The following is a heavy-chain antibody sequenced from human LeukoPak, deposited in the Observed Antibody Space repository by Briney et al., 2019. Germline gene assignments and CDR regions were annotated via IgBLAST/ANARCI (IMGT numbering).Heavy chain of an antibody. Sequence: GGSLRLSCAASGFTFSSYAMTWVRQAPDKGLEWVSAISGSDGSTYYADSVKGRFTISRDDSQNTLYLQMNSLSAEDTAVYYCAKVETSGGANCYALDYWGQGTLVTDSS. CDR2: ISGSDGST. V-gene: IGHV3-23*01. J-gene: IGHJ4*02. CDR3: AKVETSGGANCYALDY. CDR1: GFTFSSYA. D-gene: IGHD2-2*01.